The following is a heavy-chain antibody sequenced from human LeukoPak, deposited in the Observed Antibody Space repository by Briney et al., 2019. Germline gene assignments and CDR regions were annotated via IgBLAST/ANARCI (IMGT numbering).Heavy chain of an antibody. D-gene: IGHD3-22*01. J-gene: IGHJ3*02. CDR1: GFTFDDYG. CDR2: INWNGGST. V-gene: IGHV3-20*04. Sequence: PGGSLRLSCAASGFTFDDYGMSWVRQAPGKGLEWVSGINWNGGSTGYADSVKGRFTISRDNAKNSLYLQMNSLRAEDTALYYCAREGDYYDSRGLPTRGAFDIWGQGTMVTVSS. CDR3: AREGDYYDSRGLPTRGAFDI.